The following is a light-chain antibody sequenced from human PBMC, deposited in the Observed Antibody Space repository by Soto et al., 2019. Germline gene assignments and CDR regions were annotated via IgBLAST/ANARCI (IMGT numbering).Light chain of an antibody. CDR1: SSNIGSNT. V-gene: IGLV1-44*01. CDR3: AAWDDSLNGAV. Sequence: QSVMTQPPSASGTPGQRVTISCSGSSSNIGSNTVNWYQQFPGTAPQLLIYSNNQRPSGVPDRFSGSKSGTSASLAISGLQSEDEADYYCAAWDDSLNGAVFGGGTQLTVL. J-gene: IGLJ7*01. CDR2: SNN.